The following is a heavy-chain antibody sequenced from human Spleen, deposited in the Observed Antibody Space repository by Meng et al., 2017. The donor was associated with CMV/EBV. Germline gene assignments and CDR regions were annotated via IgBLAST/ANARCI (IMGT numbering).Heavy chain of an antibody. J-gene: IGHJ3*02. CDR3: GRPTPYVSGTYYAFDI. CDR2: IYPDDSDT. Sequence: SCWFSAYRFSSYWIGRVCQLPGKGLEWMGIIYPDDSDTRYNPSLQGQVTISVDKSITTAYLQWSSLKDSDTATYYCGRPTPYVSGTYYAFDIWGQGTMVTVSS. D-gene: IGHD3-10*01. CDR1: AYRFSSYW. V-gene: IGHV5-51*01.